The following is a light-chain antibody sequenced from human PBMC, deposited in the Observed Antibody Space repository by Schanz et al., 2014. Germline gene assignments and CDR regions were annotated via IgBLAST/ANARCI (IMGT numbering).Light chain of an antibody. V-gene: IGLV1-47*01. Sequence: QSVLTQPPSASGPPGQRVTIPCSGSSSNIGSNYVYWYQQFPGTAPKLLIYRNNQRPSGVPDRVSGSRSGTSASLAISGLQSEDEADYYCAAWDDSLNGPVFGGGTKLTVL. CDR3: AAWDDSLNGPV. CDR1: SSNIGSNY. CDR2: RNN. J-gene: IGLJ3*02.